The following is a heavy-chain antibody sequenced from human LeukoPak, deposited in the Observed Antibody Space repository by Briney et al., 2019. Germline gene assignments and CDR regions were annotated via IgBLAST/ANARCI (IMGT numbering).Heavy chain of an antibody. CDR3: ASSGIAVAGRLNWFDP. D-gene: IGHD6-19*01. J-gene: IGHJ5*02. V-gene: IGHV4-61*02. CDR1: GGSISSGSYY. CDR2: IYTSGST. Sequence: SETLSLTCTVSGGSISSGSYYWSWIRQPAGKGLEWIGRIYTSGSTNYNPSLKSRVTISVDTSKNQFSLKLSSVTAADTAVYYCASSGIAVAGRLNWFDPWGQGTLVTVSS.